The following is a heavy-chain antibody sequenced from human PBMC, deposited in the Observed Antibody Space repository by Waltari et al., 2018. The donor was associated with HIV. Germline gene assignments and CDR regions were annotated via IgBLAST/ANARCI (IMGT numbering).Heavy chain of an antibody. J-gene: IGHJ4*02. CDR2: INHSGST. D-gene: IGHD4-17*01. V-gene: IGHV4-34*01. Sequence: QVQLQQWGAGLLKPSETLSLTCAVYGGSFSGYYWSWIRQPPGKGLEWIGEINHSGSTNYNPSLKSRVTISVDTSKNQFSLKLSSVTAADTAVYYCARIPRDHRDDYGDYITVGLDYWGQGTLVTVSS. CDR3: ARIPRDHRDDYGDYITVGLDY. CDR1: GGSFSGYY.